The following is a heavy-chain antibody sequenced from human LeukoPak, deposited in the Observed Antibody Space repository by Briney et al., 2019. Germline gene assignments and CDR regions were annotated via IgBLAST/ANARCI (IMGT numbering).Heavy chain of an antibody. J-gene: IGHJ4*02. Sequence: GGSLRLSCAASGFTVSSNYMTWVRQAPGKGLEWVSILYSGGSIYYADSVKGRFTISRDNSKNTLYLQMNSLRAEDTAVYYCARSGSDFDCWGQGTLVSVSS. V-gene: IGHV3-66*01. CDR1: GFTVSSNY. CDR2: LYSGGSI. CDR3: ARSGSDFDC. D-gene: IGHD1-26*01.